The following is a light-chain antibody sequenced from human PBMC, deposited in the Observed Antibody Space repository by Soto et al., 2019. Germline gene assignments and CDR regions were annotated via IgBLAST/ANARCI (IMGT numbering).Light chain of an antibody. CDR1: SSDVGGYNY. CDR3: TSYTITSSLVV. J-gene: IGLJ2*01. Sequence: QSALTQPASVSGSPGQSITLSCTGTSSDVGGYNYVSWYRQHPGKVPKLMIFDVSNRPSGVSNRFSGSKSGNTASLTISGLQAEDEADYYCTSYTITSSLVVFGGGTKLTVL. CDR2: DVS. V-gene: IGLV2-14*01.